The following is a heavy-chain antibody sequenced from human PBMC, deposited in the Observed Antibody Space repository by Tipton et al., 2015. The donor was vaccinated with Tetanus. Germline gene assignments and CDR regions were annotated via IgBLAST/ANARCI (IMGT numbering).Heavy chain of an antibody. CDR3: ARDAVYGSGSFYNDWFDP. J-gene: IGHJ5*02. CDR1: GYTFTDYY. Sequence: QVQLVQSGPEVKEPGASVKISCRASGYTFTDYYILWVRRAPGQGLEWMGIIHPGGGRTTYAQGFQGRVILTREKSTSTIYLHLNSLRSDDTAVYFCARDAVYGSGSFYNDWFDPWGQGTLVTVSS. CDR2: IHPGGGRT. V-gene: IGHV1-46*01. D-gene: IGHD3-10*01.